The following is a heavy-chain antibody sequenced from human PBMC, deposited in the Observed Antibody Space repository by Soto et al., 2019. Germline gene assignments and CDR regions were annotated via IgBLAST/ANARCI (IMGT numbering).Heavy chain of an antibody. CDR2: ISSSSSTI. V-gene: IGHV3-48*01. Sequence: WGSLRLSCAASGFTFSSYIMNWVRQAPGKGLEWVSYISSSSSTIYYADSVKGRFTISRDNAKNTLYLQMNSLRAEDTAVYYCAKDRITMIVVVNEGFDYWGQGTLVTVS. CDR3: AKDRITMIVVVNEGFDY. D-gene: IGHD3-22*01. CDR1: GFTFSSYI. J-gene: IGHJ4*02.